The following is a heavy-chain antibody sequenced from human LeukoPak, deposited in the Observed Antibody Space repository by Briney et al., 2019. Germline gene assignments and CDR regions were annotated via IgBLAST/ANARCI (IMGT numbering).Heavy chain of an antibody. CDR1: GFTFTRHG. J-gene: IGHJ4*02. D-gene: IGHD1-14*01. Sequence: GGSLRLSCSASGFTFTRHGTHWVRQAPGKGLEWVAVIWYDGSDKYYTDSVKGRFTISRDNSRNTLYLQMNSLRVEDTAIYYCARDITSHYFDYCGQGALVTVSS. CDR2: IWYDGSDK. CDR3: ARDITSHYFDY. V-gene: IGHV3-33*01.